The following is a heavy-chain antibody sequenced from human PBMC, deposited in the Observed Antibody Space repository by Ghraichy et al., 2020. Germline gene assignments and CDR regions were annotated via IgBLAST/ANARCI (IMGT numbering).Heavy chain of an antibody. CDR3: ARHEGGLITMIVVANDAFDI. CDR2: IYYSGST. V-gene: IGHV4-39*07. Sequence: SETLSITCTVSGGSISSSSYYWGWIRQPPGKGLEWIGSIYYSGSTYYNPSLKSRVTISVDTSKNQFSLKLSSVTAADTAVYYCARHEGGLITMIVVANDAFDIWGQGTMVTVSS. CDR1: GGSISSSSYY. D-gene: IGHD3-22*01. J-gene: IGHJ3*02.